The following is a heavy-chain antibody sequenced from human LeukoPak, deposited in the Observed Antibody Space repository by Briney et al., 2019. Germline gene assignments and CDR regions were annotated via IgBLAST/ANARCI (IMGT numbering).Heavy chain of an antibody. CDR2: IKQDGSEK. Sequence: PGGSLRLSCAASGFTFSSYWMSWVRQAPGKGLEWVANIKQDGSEKYYVDSVKGRFTISRDNAKNSLYLQMNSLRAEDTAVYYCARKVGVPAVDFDYWGQGTLVTVSS. D-gene: IGHD2-2*01. CDR3: ARKVGVPAVDFDY. V-gene: IGHV3-7*01. J-gene: IGHJ4*02. CDR1: GFTFSSYW.